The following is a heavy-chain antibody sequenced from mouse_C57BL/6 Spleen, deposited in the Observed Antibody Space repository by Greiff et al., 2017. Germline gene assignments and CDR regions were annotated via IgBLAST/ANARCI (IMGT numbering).Heavy chain of an antibody. Sequence: VHLVESGPGLVAPSQSLSITCTVSGFSLTSYGVSWVRQPPGKGLEWLGVIWGDGSTNYHSSLISKLSISKDNSKSQVFLKLNSLQTDDTATYYCAKTYGNYPYYAMDYWGQGTSVTVSS. D-gene: IGHD2-10*02. CDR3: AKTYGNYPYYAMDY. V-gene: IGHV2-3*01. CDR1: GFSLTSYG. J-gene: IGHJ4*01. CDR2: IWGDGST.